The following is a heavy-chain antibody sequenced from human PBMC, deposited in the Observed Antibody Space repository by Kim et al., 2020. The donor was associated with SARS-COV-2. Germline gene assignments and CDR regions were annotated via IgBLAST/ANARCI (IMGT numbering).Heavy chain of an antibody. V-gene: IGHV4-31*02. D-gene: IGHD5-18*01. J-gene: IGHJ4*02. CDR2: GST. Sequence: GSTNYNQSLQSRVTISVDTSKNQFSLKLSSVTAADTAVYYCARAPAMVVEWGQGTLVTVSS. CDR3: ARAPAMVVE.